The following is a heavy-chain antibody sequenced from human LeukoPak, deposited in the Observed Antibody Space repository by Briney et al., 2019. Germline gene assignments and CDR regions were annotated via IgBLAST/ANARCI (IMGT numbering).Heavy chain of an antibody. CDR2: IYYSGST. V-gene: IGHV4-39*01. D-gene: IGHD1-26*01. CDR1: GGSISSSIYY. CDR3: ARHGVGGSYYVGYFDY. Sequence: SETLSLTCTVSGGSISSSIYYWVWIRQPPGKGLEWIGSIYYSGSTYYNPSLKSRVTISVDTSKNQFSLKLSSVTAADTAVYYCARHGVGGSYYVGYFDYWGQGTLVTVSS. J-gene: IGHJ4*02.